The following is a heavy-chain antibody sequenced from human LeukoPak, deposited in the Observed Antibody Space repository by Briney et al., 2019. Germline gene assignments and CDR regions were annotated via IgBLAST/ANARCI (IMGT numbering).Heavy chain of an antibody. V-gene: IGHV4-59*01. CDR3: ASGGDGDNPFDY. D-gene: IGHD5-24*01. CDR2: IYYSGRT. CDR1: GGSISSYY. Sequence: KPSETLSLTCTVSGGSISSYYWSWIRQPPGKGLEWIGYIYYSGRTNYNPSLKSRVTISVDTSKNQFSLKLSSVTAADTAVYYCASGGDGDNPFDYWGQGTLVTVSS. J-gene: IGHJ4*02.